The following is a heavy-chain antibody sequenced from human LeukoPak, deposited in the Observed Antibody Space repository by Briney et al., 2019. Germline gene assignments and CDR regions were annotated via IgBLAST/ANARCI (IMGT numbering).Heavy chain of an antibody. J-gene: IGHJ4*02. CDR1: GFTFSDYY. CDR2: ISSSGSTI. Sequence: GGSLRLSCAASGFTFSDYYMSWIRQAPGKGLERVSYISSSGSTIYYADSVKGRFTISRDNAKNSLYLQMNSLRAEDTAVYYCARASPPYCSSTSCSNYFDYWGQGTLVTVSS. V-gene: IGHV3-11*04. D-gene: IGHD2-2*01. CDR3: ARASPPYCSSTSCSNYFDY.